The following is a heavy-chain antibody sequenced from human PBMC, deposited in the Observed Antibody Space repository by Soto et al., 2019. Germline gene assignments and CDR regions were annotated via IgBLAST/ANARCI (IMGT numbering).Heavy chain of an antibody. V-gene: IGHV3-53*04. D-gene: IGHD3-10*01. CDR2: IYSGGST. J-gene: IGHJ6*03. CDR3: GSGSVRRSYYMDV. Sequence: GGSLRLSCAASGFTVSSNYMSWVRQAPGKGLEWVSVIYSGGSTYYTDSVKGRFTISRHNSKNTLYLQMNSLRAEDTAVYYCGSGSVRRSYYMDVWGKGTTVTVSS. CDR1: GFTVSSNY.